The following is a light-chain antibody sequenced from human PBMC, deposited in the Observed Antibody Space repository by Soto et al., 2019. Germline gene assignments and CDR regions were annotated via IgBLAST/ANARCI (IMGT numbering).Light chain of an antibody. J-gene: IGKJ4*01. Sequence: DIQMTQSPSPLSASVANRFTITCRASQGISSYLAWYQQKPGKALKLLIYAASTLQRGVPSRLSGSGSGTDFTLTISSLQPEDFATYYCQQLNSYPRTFGGGTKVDIK. CDR3: QQLNSYPRT. CDR1: QGISSY. CDR2: AAS. V-gene: IGKV1-9*01.